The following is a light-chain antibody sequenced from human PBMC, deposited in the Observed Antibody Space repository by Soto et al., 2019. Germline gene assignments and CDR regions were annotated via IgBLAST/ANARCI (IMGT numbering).Light chain of an antibody. CDR3: SSYTTSSTLV. CDR1: SSDVGGYNY. Sequence: QSVLTQPASVSGSPGQSITISCAGTSSDVGGYNYVSWYQQHPGKAPKLMIYEVNNRPSGVPNRFSGSKSGNTASLTISGLQAEDEADYYCSSYTTSSTLVVGGGTKLTVL. CDR2: EVN. J-gene: IGLJ2*01. V-gene: IGLV2-14*01.